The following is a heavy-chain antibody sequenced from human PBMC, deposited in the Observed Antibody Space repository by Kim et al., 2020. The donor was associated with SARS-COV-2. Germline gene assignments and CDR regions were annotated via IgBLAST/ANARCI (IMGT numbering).Heavy chain of an antibody. CDR2: IYHSGST. D-gene: IGHD3-22*01. CDR1: GGSISSSNW. J-gene: IGHJ4*02. V-gene: IGHV4-4*02. CDR3: ARDRPRRSIYSSGLDY. Sequence: SETLSLTCAVSGGSISSSNWWSWVRQPPGKGLEWIGEIYHSGSTNYNPSLKSRVTISVDKSKNQFSLKLSSVTAADTAVYYCARDRPRRSIYSSGLDYWGQGTLVTVSS.